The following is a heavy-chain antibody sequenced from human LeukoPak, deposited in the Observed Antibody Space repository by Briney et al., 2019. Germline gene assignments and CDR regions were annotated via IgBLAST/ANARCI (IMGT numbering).Heavy chain of an antibody. V-gene: IGHV1-2*02. D-gene: IGHD3-22*01. J-gene: IGHJ4*02. CDR1: GYTFTSYD. CDR3: ARVDYYDSSHYYRF. CDR2: INPNTGDT. Sequence: GASVKVSCKASGYTFTSYDINWVRQAPGQGFQWMGWINPNTGDTRYAQKFQGRVTLTRDTSISTAYMDLSSLTSDDTAVYYCARVDYYDSSHYYRFWGQGTLVTVSS.